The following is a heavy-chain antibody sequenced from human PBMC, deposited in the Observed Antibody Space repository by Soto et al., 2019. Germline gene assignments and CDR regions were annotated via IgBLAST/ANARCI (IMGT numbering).Heavy chain of an antibody. CDR2: IIPIFGTA. CDR1: GGTFSSYA. J-gene: IGHJ6*02. Sequence: SVKVSCKASGGTFSSYATSWLLQAPGQGLEWMGGIIPIFGTANYAQKFQGRVTITADESTSTAYMELSSLRSEDTAVYYCASGGYYDSSGYYGPYGMDVWGQGTTVTVSS. CDR3: ASGGYYDSSGYYGPYGMDV. D-gene: IGHD3-22*01. V-gene: IGHV1-69*13.